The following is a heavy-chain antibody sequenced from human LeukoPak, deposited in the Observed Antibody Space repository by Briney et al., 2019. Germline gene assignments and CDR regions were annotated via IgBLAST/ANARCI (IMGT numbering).Heavy chain of an antibody. V-gene: IGHV4-34*01. Sequence: PSETLSLTCTVSGGSFNGFYWTWIRQPPGEGPEWIGEISHTGITNYNPSLKSRVSISLDTSKNQLSLSLSSVTAADTAVYYCARGLSRDVVLVLGVTTRTNYYGLDVWGQGTTVTVSS. CDR1: GGSFNGFY. D-gene: IGHD3-3*01. CDR2: ISHTGIT. CDR3: ARGLSRDVVLVLGVTTRTNYYGLDV. J-gene: IGHJ6*02.